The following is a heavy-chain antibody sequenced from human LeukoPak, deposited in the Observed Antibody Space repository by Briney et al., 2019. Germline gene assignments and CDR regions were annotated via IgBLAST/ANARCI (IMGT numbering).Heavy chain of an antibody. CDR3: ARGITSDY. CDR1: GYTFTSYD. J-gene: IGHJ4*02. Sequence: ASVKVSCKASGYTFTSYDVSWVRQASGQGLEWVGWMNPNSSNTGYAQNFQGRVTMTRDTSISTAYMELTSLRSEDTAIYYCARGITSDYWGQGILITVSS. CDR2: MNPNSSNT. V-gene: IGHV1-8*01.